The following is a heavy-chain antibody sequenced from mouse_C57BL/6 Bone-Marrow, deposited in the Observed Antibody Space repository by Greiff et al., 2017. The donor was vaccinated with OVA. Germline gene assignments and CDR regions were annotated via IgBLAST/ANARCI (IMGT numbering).Heavy chain of an antibody. Sequence: QVQLQQPGAELVRPGSSVKLSCKASGYTFTSYWMDWVKQRPGQGLEWIGNIYPSDSETHYNQKFKDKATLTVDKSSSTAYMQLSSLTSEDSAVYYCARGPGSTFAYWGQGTLVTVSA. CDR3: ARGPGSTFAY. V-gene: IGHV1-61*01. CDR1: GYTFTSYW. J-gene: IGHJ3*01. D-gene: IGHD1-1*01. CDR2: IYPSDSET.